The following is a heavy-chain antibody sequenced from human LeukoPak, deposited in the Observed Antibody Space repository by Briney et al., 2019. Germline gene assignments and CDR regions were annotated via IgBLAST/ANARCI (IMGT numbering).Heavy chain of an antibody. V-gene: IGHV3-11*04. CDR2: IGSTI. CDR1: GFTFSDYY. J-gene: IGHJ6*03. CDR3: ARDRGIVGTTGYYYMDV. D-gene: IGHD1-26*01. Sequence: PGGSLRLSCVASGFTFSDYYMRWIRQAPGKALEWVSYIGSTIYYADSVKGRFTISRDNAKNSLYLQMNSLRAEDTAVYYCARDRGIVGTTGYYYMDVWGKGTTVTVSS.